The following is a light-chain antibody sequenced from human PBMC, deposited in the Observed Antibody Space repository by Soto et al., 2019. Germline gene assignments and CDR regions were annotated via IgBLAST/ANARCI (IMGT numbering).Light chain of an antibody. Sequence: DIVLTQSPSTLSLAPEERATLSCRASQSVSNYLAWYQQKPGQAPRLFIYDASNRATGIPARFSGSGSGTDFTLTISSLEPEDFAVYYCLQRSKWPLTFGGGTKVDIK. CDR3: LQRSKWPLT. J-gene: IGKJ4*01. CDR2: DAS. CDR1: QSVSNY. V-gene: IGKV3-11*01.